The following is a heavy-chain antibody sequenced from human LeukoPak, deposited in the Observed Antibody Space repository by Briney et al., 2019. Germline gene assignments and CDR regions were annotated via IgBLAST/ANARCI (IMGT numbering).Heavy chain of an antibody. CDR2: INHSGST. Sequence: SETLSLTCAVYGGSFSGYYWSWIRQPPGKGLEWIGEINHSGSTNYNPSLKSRVTISVDTSKNQFSLKLSSVTAADTAVYYCARGCSNYNDYYYYYMDVWGKGTTVTVSS. CDR3: ARGCSNYNDYYYYYMDV. V-gene: IGHV4-34*01. D-gene: IGHD4-11*01. CDR1: GGSFSGYY. J-gene: IGHJ6*03.